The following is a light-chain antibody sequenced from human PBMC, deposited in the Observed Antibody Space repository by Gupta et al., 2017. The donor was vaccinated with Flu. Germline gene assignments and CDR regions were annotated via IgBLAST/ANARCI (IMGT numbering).Light chain of an antibody. CDR2: LGS. CDR3: RQGVQGPHT. J-gene: IGKJ4*01. Sequence: VTPGEPASISCRSSQSLLHSNGYNYLDWYLQKPGQSPQLLIYLGSNRASGVSDKFSGSGSGTDFTLKISRVEAEDVGVYYCRQGVQGPHTFGGGTKVEIK. CDR1: QSLLHSNGYNY. V-gene: IGKV2-28*01.